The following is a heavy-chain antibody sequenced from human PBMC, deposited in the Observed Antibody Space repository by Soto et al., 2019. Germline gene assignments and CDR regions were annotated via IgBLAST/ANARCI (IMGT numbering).Heavy chain of an antibody. CDR1: GFTFSSYW. V-gene: IGHV3-74*01. D-gene: IGHD4-17*01. J-gene: IGHJ6*02. CDR3: ARARTTVVTPWSYYYGMDV. CDR2: INSDGSST. Sequence: EVQLVESGGGLVQPGGSLRLSCAASGFTFSSYWMHWVRQAPGKGLVWVSGINSDGSSTSYADSVKGRFTISRDNAKNTLYLQKNSLRAEDTAVYYCARARTTVVTPWSYYYGMDVWGQGTTVTVSS.